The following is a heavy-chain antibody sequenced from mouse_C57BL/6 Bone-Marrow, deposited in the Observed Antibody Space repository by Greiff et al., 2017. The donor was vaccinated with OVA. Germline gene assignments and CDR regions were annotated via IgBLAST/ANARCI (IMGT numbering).Heavy chain of an antibody. CDR1: GYTFTSYG. J-gene: IGHJ3*01. D-gene: IGHD1-1*01. CDR3: ADNYYGSSYRFAY. V-gene: IGHV1-81*01. Sequence: VQLQQSGAELARPGASVKLSCKASGYTFTSYGISWVKQRTGQGLEWIGEIYPRSGNTYYNEKFKGKATLTADKSSSTAYMELRSLTSEDSAVYFCADNYYGSSYRFAYWGQGTLVTVSA. CDR2: IYPRSGNT.